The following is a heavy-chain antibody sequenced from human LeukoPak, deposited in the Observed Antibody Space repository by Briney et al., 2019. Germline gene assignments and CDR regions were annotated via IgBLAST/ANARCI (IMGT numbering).Heavy chain of an antibody. CDR1: GGTFSGYA. Sequence: GASVKVSCKASGGTFSGYAISWVRQAPGQGLEWMGWISAYNGNTNYAQKLQGRVTMTTDTSTSTTYMELRSLRSDDTAVYYCARENVDCSGGSCPLSAFDIWGQGTMVTVSS. CDR3: ARENVDCSGGSCPLSAFDI. CDR2: ISAYNGNT. J-gene: IGHJ3*02. D-gene: IGHD2-15*01. V-gene: IGHV1-18*01.